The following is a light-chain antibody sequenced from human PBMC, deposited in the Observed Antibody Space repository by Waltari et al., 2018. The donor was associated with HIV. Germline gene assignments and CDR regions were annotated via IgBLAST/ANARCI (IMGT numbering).Light chain of an antibody. CDR2: KAS. CDR1: QSISSW. Sequence: DIQMTQSPPTLSASVGDRVTITCRAGQSISSWLAWYQQKPGKAPKHLIYKASSLESGVPSRFSGSGSGTEFTLTISSLQPDDLATYNGQQYHSYRVPFGGGPKVEIK. J-gene: IGKJ4*01. CDR3: QQYHSYRVP. V-gene: IGKV1-5*03.